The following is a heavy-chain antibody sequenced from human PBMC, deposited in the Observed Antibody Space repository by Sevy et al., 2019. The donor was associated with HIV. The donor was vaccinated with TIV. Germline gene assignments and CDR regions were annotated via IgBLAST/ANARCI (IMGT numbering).Heavy chain of an antibody. Sequence: GGSLRLSCAASGFIFNSYAMSWVRQAPGKGLEWVSSISASGGSTYYAYSVKGRFTISRDNSRNTVDVEMNSLRGEDTAIYYCAKGYGSGSPPDFWGQGTLVTVSS. J-gene: IGHJ4*02. CDR3: AKGYGSGSPPDF. D-gene: IGHD3-10*01. V-gene: IGHV3-23*01. CDR1: GFIFNSYA. CDR2: ISASGGST.